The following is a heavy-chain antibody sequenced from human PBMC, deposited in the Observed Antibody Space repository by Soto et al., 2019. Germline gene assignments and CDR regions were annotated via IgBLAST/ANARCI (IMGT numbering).Heavy chain of an antibody. CDR1: GYDFTSYG. J-gene: IGHJ3*02. V-gene: IGHV1-18*01. Sequence: QGQLLQSGDEVKKPGASVRVSCRASGYDFTSYGISWVRQAPGQGLEWVSWISAYNGKRDTAQKFQGRVTMTLDTSTDKANMELGDLTSADTAVYYCARGRIVASIHDAFEIWGQGTMVAVSS. CDR3: ARGRIVASIHDAFEI. D-gene: IGHD2-21*01. CDR2: ISAYNGKR.